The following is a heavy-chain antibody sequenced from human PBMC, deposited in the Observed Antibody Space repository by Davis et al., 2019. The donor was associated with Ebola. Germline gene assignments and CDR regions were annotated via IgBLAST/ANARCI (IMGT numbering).Heavy chain of an antibody. CDR2: INPNSGGT. CDR1: GYTFTSYA. V-gene: IGHV1-2*02. CDR3: ARGGYCSGGSCYYFDY. Sequence: ASVKVSCKASGYTFTSYAMHWVRQAPGQRLEWMGWINPNSGGTNYAQKFQGRVTMTRDTSISTAYMELSRLRSDDTAVYYCARGGYCSGGSCYYFDYWGQGTLVTVSS. D-gene: IGHD2-15*01. J-gene: IGHJ4*02.